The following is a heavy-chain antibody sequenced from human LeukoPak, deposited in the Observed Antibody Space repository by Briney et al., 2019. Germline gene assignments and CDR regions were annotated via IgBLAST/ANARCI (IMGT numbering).Heavy chain of an antibody. CDR1: GFTFSSYA. V-gene: IGHV3-30*04. J-gene: IGHJ4*02. D-gene: IGHD2-2*01. CDR3: ARDEWYHLLFRFDY. Sequence: PGRSLRLSCAASGFTFSSYAMHWVRQAPGKGLEWVAVISYDGSNKYYADSVKGRFTISRDNSKNTLYLQMNSLRGEDTAVYYCARDEWYHLLFRFDYWGQGTLVTVFS. CDR2: ISYDGSNK.